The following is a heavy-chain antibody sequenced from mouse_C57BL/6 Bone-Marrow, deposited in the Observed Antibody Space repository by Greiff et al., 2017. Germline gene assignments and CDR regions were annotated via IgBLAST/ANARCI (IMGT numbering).Heavy chain of an antibody. V-gene: IGHV1-62-2*01. CDR1: GYTFTEYT. CDR3: AGNEEEENWEEDAMDY. CDR2: FYPGSGSI. Sequence: QVQLKQSGAELVKPGASVKLSCKASGYTFTEYTIHWVKQRSGQGLEWIGWFYPGSGSIKYNEKFKDKATLTADKSSSTAYMELSRLTSEDSAVYFCAGNEEEENWEEDAMDYWGQGTSVTVSS. J-gene: IGHJ4*01. D-gene: IGHD4-1*01.